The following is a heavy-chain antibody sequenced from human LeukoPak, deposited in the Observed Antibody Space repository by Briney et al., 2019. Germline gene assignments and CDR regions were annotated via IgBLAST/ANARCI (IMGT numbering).Heavy chain of an antibody. V-gene: IGHV3-74*01. CDR2: IISDGSTR. CDR3: ARGHVPGSDRHWDY. CDR1: GFTFSSHW. J-gene: IGHJ4*02. D-gene: IGHD3-10*01. Sequence: GGSLRLSCAASGFTFSSHWMQLVRQAPGKGLVWVSRIISDGSTRNYADSVKGRFTIFRDNAKNTLYLQMNSLRAEDTAIYYCARGHVPGSDRHWDYWGQGAQVTVSS.